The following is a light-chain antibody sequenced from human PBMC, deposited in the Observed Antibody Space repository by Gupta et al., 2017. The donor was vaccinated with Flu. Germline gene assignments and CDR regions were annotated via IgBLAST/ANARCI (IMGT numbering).Light chain of an antibody. V-gene: IGKV1-39*01. CDR3: QQSYSAPTWT. J-gene: IGKJ1*01. CDR2: LAP. Sequence: DIQMTQSPSSLPASVGDRITINCRASQSISRYLNWYQQKPGKAPKLLIYLAPNLESGVPSRFSGSESGTDFTLTISSLQPEDFATYYCQQSYSAPTWTFGQGTKVEIK. CDR1: QSISRY.